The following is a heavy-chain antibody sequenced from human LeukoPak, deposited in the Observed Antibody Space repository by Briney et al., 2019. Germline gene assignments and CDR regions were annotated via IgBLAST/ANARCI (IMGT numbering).Heavy chain of an antibody. CDR2: IRYDGSNK. V-gene: IGHV3-30*02. CDR1: GFTFSSYG. D-gene: IGHD5-24*01. Sequence: GGSLRLSCAASGFTFSSYGMHWVRQAPGKGLEWVAFIRYDGSNKYYADSVKGRFTISRDNSKDTLYLQMNSLRAEDTAVYYCAKEREMIFAYWGQGTLVTVSS. CDR3: AKEREMIFAY. J-gene: IGHJ4*02.